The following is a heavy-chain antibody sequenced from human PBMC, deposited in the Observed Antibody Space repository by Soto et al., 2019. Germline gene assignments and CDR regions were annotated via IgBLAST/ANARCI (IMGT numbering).Heavy chain of an antibody. CDR3: ARHQPYSSSWYGAFDI. D-gene: IGHD6-13*01. J-gene: IGHJ3*02. V-gene: IGHV4-39*01. CDR1: GGSISISRYY. Sequence: PSETLSLTCTVSGGSISISRYYWGCIRQPPGKGLEWIGSIYYSGSTYYNPSLKSRVTISVDTSKNQFSLKLSSVTAADTAVYYCARHQPYSSSWYGAFDIWGQGTMVTVSS. CDR2: IYYSGST.